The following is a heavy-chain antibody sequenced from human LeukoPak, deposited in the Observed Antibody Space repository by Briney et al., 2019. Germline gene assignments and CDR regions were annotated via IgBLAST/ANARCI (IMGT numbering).Heavy chain of an antibody. D-gene: IGHD3-10*01. V-gene: IGHV3-7*01. CDR2: INQDEI. CDR3: VRSHHPGGWFDP. CDR1: GFTFSSSW. J-gene: IGHJ5*02. Sequence: GGSLRLSCVASGFTFSSSWMTWVRQGPGKGLQWVASINQDEIHYVDAVRGRFTISRDNAKNSLYLQMNSLTADDTAVHYCVRSHHPGGWFDPWGQGTVVTVSS.